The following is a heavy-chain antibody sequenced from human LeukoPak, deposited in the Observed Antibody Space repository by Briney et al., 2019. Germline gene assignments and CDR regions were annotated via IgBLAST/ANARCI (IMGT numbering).Heavy chain of an antibody. Sequence: GGSLRLSCAASGFTFDDYAMHWVRQAPGKGLEWVSGISWNSGSIGYADSVKGRFTISRDNAKNSLYLQMNSLRAEDTALYYCAKGLQWLARGMDVWGQGTTVTVSS. D-gene: IGHD6-19*01. CDR1: GFTFDDYA. CDR3: AKGLQWLARGMDV. V-gene: IGHV3-9*01. J-gene: IGHJ6*02. CDR2: ISWNSGSI.